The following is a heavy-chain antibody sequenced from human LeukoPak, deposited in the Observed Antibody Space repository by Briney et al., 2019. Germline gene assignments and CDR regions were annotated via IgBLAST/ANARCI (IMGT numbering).Heavy chain of an antibody. V-gene: IGHV3-7*03. J-gene: IGHJ4*02. CDR2: IKEDGSKK. D-gene: IGHD3-22*01. CDR3: ATPLDYYDSSGYHQGGD. Sequence: PGGSLRLSCAASGFSFSSYWMTWVRQAPGKGLEWVANIKEDGSKKNYVDLVKGRFTISRDNAKSLLYLQMNSLRAEDTAVYYCATPLDYYDSSGYHQGGDWGQGTLVTVSS. CDR1: GFSFSSYW.